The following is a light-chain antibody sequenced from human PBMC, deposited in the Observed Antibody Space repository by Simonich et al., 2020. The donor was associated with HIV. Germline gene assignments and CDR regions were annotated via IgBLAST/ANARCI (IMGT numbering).Light chain of an antibody. J-gene: IGKJ1*01. Sequence: IVMTQSPATLSVSPGERATLSCRASKSVSNYLAWYQPKPGQAPRLLIYDAFNRASGIAARFSGSGSGTDFTLTISSLEPEDSAVYYCQQRKNWPPVFGQGTKVEIK. CDR3: QQRKNWPPV. V-gene: IGKV3-11*01. CDR1: KSVSNY. CDR2: DAF.